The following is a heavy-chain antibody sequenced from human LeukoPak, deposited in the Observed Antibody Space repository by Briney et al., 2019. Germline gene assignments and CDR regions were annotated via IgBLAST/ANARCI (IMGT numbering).Heavy chain of an antibody. V-gene: IGHV3-30*04. CDR2: ISYDGSNK. CDR1: GFTFSSYA. Sequence: GRSLRLSCAASGFTFSSYAMHWARQAPGKGLEWVAVISYDGSNKYYADSVKGRFTISRDNSKNTLYLQMNSLRAEDTAVYYCARDPRVPAAPEYYFDYWGQGTLVTVSS. D-gene: IGHD2-2*01. J-gene: IGHJ4*02. CDR3: ARDPRVPAAPEYYFDY.